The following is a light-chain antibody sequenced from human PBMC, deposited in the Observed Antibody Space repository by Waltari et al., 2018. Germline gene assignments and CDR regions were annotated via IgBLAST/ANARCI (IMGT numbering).Light chain of an antibody. V-gene: IGKV3-15*01. CDR2: TAS. CDR3: QQYNNWPPLT. CDR1: HGISTN. J-gene: IGKJ4*01. Sequence: EVVMTQYPATLSVSPRGGATLSCRASHGISTNLAWYQQKPGQAPRLLIYTASTRAAGVPARFSGSGSGTEFTLTISSLQSEDSAVYYCQQYNNWPPLTFGGGTKVEI.